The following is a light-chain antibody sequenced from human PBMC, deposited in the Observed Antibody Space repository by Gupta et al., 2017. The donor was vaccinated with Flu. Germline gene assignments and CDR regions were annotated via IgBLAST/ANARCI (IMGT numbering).Light chain of an antibody. CDR2: DAS. Sequence: EIVLTQSPATLSLSPGQRATLSCRASRSVSTFLAWYQQKPGQAPRLLIFDASNRATGIPARFSGSGSGTDFTLTISSREAEDFAVYYCRQRDCWPPVTFGQGTRLEIK. V-gene: IGKV3-11*01. CDR3: RQRDCWPPVT. CDR1: RSVSTF. J-gene: IGKJ5*01.